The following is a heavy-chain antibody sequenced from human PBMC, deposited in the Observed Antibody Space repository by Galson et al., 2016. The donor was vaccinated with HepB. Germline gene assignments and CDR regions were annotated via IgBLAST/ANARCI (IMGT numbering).Heavy chain of an antibody. CDR2: ISGSGGGT. CDR1: GFTFSSYA. CDR3: AKGDLPWLGDPNAFDV. D-gene: IGHD3-10*01. Sequence: SLRLSCAASGFTFSSYAMSWVRQAPGKGLEWVSGISGSGGGTYYADSVKGRFTISRDNSKNTLFLHMSSLRAEDTAVYYCAKGDLPWLGDPNAFDVWGQGTMVTVSS. V-gene: IGHV3-23*01. J-gene: IGHJ3*01.